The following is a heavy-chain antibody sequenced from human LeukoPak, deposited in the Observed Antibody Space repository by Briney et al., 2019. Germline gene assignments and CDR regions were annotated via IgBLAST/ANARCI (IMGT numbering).Heavy chain of an antibody. Sequence: GGSLRLSWAASGFTFSSYGMHWVRQAPGKWLEWVAVISYDGSNKYYADSVKGRFTISRDNSKNTLYLQMNSLRAEDTAVYYCAKDEQYFDWLLYAALDYWGQGTLVTVSS. D-gene: IGHD3-9*01. CDR3: AKDEQYFDWLLYAALDY. CDR2: ISYDGSNK. CDR1: GFTFSSYG. V-gene: IGHV3-30*18. J-gene: IGHJ4*02.